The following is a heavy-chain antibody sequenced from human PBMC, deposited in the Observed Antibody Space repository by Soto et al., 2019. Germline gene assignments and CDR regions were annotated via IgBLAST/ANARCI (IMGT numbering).Heavy chain of an antibody. V-gene: IGHV1-69*02. CDR1: GGTFSSDT. J-gene: IGHJ2*01. CDR3: APSLGYCSGGSCPVVDL. D-gene: IGHD2-15*01. Sequence: GASVKVSCKASGGTFSSDTISWVRQAPGQGLEWMGRIIPILGIANYAQKFQGRVTITADKSTSTAYMELSSLRSEDTAVYYCAPSLGYCSGGSCPVVDLWGRGTLVTVSS. CDR2: IIPILGIA.